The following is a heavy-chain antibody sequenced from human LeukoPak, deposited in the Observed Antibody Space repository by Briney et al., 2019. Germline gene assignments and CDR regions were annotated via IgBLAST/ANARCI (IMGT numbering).Heavy chain of an antibody. CDR1: GFTFSSTW. D-gene: IGHD4-23*01. CDR3: ARDVAGGRLDY. CDR2: IKGDGSDI. J-gene: IGHJ4*02. Sequence: PGGSLRLSCSASGFTFSSTWMSWVRLAPGQEPEWVANIKGDGSDIEYADSARGRFTISRDNTKNSVYLQLNSLRAEDAGVYYCARDVAGGRLDYWGRGTLVTVSS. V-gene: IGHV3-7*03.